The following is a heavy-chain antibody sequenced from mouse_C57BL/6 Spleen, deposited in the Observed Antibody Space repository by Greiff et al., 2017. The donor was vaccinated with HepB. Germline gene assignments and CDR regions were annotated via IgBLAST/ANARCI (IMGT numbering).Heavy chain of an antibody. V-gene: IGHV1-52*01. CDR1: GYTFTSYW. CDR3: ARSSIYGSFAY. J-gene: IGHJ3*01. CDR2: IDPSDSET. D-gene: IGHD2-2*01. Sequence: QVQLQQPGAELVRPGSSVKLSCKASGYTFTSYWMHWVKQRPIQGLEWIGNIDPSDSETHYNQKFKDKSTLTVDKSSSTAYMQLSSLTSEDSAVYYCARSSIYGSFAYWGQGTLVTVSA.